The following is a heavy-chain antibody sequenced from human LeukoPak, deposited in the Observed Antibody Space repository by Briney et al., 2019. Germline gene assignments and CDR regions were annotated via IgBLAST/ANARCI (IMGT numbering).Heavy chain of an antibody. J-gene: IGHJ6*03. D-gene: IGHD3-10*01. Sequence: PSDTLSLTCTVSGGSISSYYWSWLRRPAGKGLEWIGRIYTSGSTNYNPSLKSRVTMSVDTSKNQFSLKLSSVTAADTAVYYCARMGMVRAKPTYYYYYYMDVWGKGTTVTISS. CDR2: IYTSGST. V-gene: IGHV4-4*07. CDR3: ARMGMVRAKPTYYYYYYMDV. CDR1: GGSISSYY.